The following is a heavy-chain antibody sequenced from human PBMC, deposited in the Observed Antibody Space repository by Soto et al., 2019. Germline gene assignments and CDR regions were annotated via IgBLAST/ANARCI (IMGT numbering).Heavy chain of an antibody. CDR3: ARHADRDTAMAPYYYYYGMDV. CDR2: IYPGDSDT. V-gene: IGHV5-51*01. CDR1: GYSFTSYW. D-gene: IGHD5-18*01. J-gene: IGHJ6*02. Sequence: PGESLKISCKGSGYSFTSYWIGWVRQMPGKGLEWMGIIYPGDSDTRYSPSFQGQVTISADKSISTAYLQWSSLKASDTAMYYCARHADRDTAMAPYYYYYGMDVWGQGTTVTVSS.